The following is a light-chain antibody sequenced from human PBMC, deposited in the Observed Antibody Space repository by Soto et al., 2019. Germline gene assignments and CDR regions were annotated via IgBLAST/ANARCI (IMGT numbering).Light chain of an antibody. CDR2: DNS. V-gene: IGLV1-51*01. Sequence: QSALTQPPSVSAAPGQKATISCSGSSSNIGNNYVSWYQQLPATAPKLLIYDNSKRPSGIPDRFSGSKSGTSATLGITGLQTGDEVDYYCGTWDSSLSAYVFGTGTKLTVL. J-gene: IGLJ1*01. CDR1: SSNIGNNY. CDR3: GTWDSSLSAYV.